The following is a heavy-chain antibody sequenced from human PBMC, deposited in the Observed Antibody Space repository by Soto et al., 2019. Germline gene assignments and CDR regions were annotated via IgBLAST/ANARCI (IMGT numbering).Heavy chain of an antibody. V-gene: IGHV4-30-4*02. D-gene: IGHD3-16*01. Sequence: SETPSLPRTVSCGSIGRGNKYWRWVRRAPGKGLEWIGYIFSSGTTYYNPSLKSRLTMSLDTSQNQFSLKLNSVTAADTAVYFCARVPSPFDFYYAMDVWGQGTTVTVSS. CDR2: IFSSGTT. CDR3: ARVPSPFDFYYAMDV. CDR1: CGSIGRGNKY. J-gene: IGHJ6*02.